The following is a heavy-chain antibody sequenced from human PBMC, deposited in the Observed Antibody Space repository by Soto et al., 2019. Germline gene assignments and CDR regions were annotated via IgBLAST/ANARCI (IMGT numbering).Heavy chain of an antibody. V-gene: IGHV3-9*01. Sequence: EVQLVESGGGLVQPGRSLRLSCAASGFTFDDYAMHWVRQAPGKGLEWVSGISWNSGSIGYADSVKGRFTISRDNAKNSLYLQMNCLSAEDTALYYCAKVNNGGSFDYWGQGTVVTGSS. CDR1: GFTFDDYA. J-gene: IGHJ4*02. CDR2: ISWNSGSI. CDR3: AKVNNGGSFDY. D-gene: IGHD2-15*01.